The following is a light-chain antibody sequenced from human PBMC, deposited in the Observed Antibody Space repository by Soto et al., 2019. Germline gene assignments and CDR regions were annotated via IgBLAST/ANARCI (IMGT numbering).Light chain of an antibody. CDR2: DAS. Sequence: QMTQSAATVSSSVGDGVTITCRASQSISNRLAWYQQRPGKAPKYMIYDASTLDSGAPSRFSGSGSGTEFTLSISSLQPDDFATYYCQQYNIYPWTFGQGTKVDIK. CDR1: QSISNR. J-gene: IGKJ1*01. V-gene: IGKV1-5*01. CDR3: QQYNIYPWT.